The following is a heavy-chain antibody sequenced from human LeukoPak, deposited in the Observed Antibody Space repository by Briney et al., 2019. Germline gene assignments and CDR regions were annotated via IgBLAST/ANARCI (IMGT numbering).Heavy chain of an antibody. CDR1: GGSISSGGYY. J-gene: IGHJ3*02. D-gene: IGHD3-3*01. V-gene: IGHV4-31*03. CDR3: ARGMTGDNYDFWSGYYPSDAFDI. Sequence: SQTLSLTCTVSGGSISSGGYYWSWIRQHPGKGLEWIGYIYYSGSTYYNPSLKSRVTISVDTSKNQFSLKLSSVTAADTDVYYCARGMTGDNYDFWSGYYPSDAFDIWGQGTMVTVSS. CDR2: IYYSGST.